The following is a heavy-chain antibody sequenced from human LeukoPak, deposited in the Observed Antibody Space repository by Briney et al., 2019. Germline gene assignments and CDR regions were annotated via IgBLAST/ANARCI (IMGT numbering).Heavy chain of an antibody. CDR3: ARDGGVYYDSSPSFDY. CDR2: IWYDGSNK. J-gene: IGHJ4*02. Sequence: PGGSLRLSCAASGFTFSSYGMHWVRQAPGKGLEWVAVIWYDGSNKYYADSVKGRFTISRDNPKNTLYLQMNSLRAEDTAVYYCARDGGVYYDSSPSFDYWGQGTLVTVSS. CDR1: GFTFSSYG. D-gene: IGHD3-22*01. V-gene: IGHV3-33*01.